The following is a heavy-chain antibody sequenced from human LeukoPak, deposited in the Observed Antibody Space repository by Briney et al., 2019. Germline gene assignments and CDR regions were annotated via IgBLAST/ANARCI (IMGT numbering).Heavy chain of an antibody. CDR2: IYYSGST. CDR3: ARAYSSSWYWNWFDP. Sequence: PSETLSLTCTVSGGSISSYYWSWIRQPPGKGLEWIGFIYYSGSTNYNPSLKSRVTISVDTSKNQFSLKLSSVTAADTAVHYCARAYSSSWYWNWFDPWGQGTLVTVSS. V-gene: IGHV4-59*08. D-gene: IGHD6-13*01. CDR1: GGSISSYY. J-gene: IGHJ5*02.